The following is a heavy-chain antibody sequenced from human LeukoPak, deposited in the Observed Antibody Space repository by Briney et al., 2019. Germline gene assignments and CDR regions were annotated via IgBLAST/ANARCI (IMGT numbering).Heavy chain of an antibody. CDR3: ARDLTGEKDY. CDR2: INREGSTT. Sequence: PGGSLRLSCAASGFTLSDYWMHWVRQAPGEGLVWVSRINREGSTTTYADSVKGRFTISRDNAKNTLYLQMSSLRAEDMAVYYCARDLTGEKDYWGQGTLVTVSS. CDR1: GFTLSDYW. D-gene: IGHD7-27*01. J-gene: IGHJ4*02. V-gene: IGHV3-74*01.